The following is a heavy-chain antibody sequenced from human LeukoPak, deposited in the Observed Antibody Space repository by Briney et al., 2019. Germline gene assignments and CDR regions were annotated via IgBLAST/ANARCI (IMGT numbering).Heavy chain of an antibody. J-gene: IGHJ4*02. V-gene: IGHV1-8*01. CDR2: IHPNSGKT. D-gene: IGHD4-23*01. CDR1: GYTFRSYE. Sequence: ASVKVSCKASGYTFRSYEINWVRQAPGQGLEWVGWIHPNSGKTGYAQKFQGRVTMTRDSSTETAFMELSSLKFDDTAIFYCARGHYGGNRYFDIWGQGTLVTVSS. CDR3: ARGHYGGNRYFDI.